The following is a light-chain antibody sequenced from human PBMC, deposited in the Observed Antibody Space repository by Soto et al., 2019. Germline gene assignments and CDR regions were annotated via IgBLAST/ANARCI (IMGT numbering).Light chain of an antibody. V-gene: IGLV2-14*01. J-gene: IGLJ1*01. Sequence: QSLLAQPASWSGSPGQSITISCTGTSSDVGGYNYVSWYQLHPGKAPKVMIYDVTNRPSGVSNRFSGSKSGSTASLTISGLQAEDEADYYCFSYRSNTTHVFGTGTKVTVL. CDR3: FSYRSNTTHV. CDR1: SSDVGGYNY. CDR2: DVT.